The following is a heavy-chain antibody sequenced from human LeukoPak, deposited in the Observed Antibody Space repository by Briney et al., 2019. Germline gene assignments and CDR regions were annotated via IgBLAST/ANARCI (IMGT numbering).Heavy chain of an antibody. D-gene: IGHD3-3*01. V-gene: IGHV3-30-3*01. CDR3: ARESGWGLPHAFDF. CDR2: ISYDGSKI. Sequence: GGSLRLSCAASGFTFSSYPLHWVRQAPGKGLEWVTLISYDGSKIYYADSVKGRFTISRDNSKNTLYLQMNSLRAEDTAVYYCARESGWGLPHAFDFWGQGIMVTVSS. J-gene: IGHJ3*01. CDR1: GFTFSSYP.